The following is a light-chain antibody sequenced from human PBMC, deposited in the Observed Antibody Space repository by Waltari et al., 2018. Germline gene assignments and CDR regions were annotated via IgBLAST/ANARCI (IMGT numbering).Light chain of an antibody. CDR1: QSISSW. Sequence: DIQMTQSPSTLSASVGDRVPITCRASQSISSWLAWYPQKTGKAPKLRIYKASSLESGVPSRFSVSGSGTEFTLTISSLQPDDFATYYCQQYNSYSKYTFGQGTKLEIK. V-gene: IGKV1-5*03. CDR2: KAS. CDR3: QQYNSYSKYT. J-gene: IGKJ2*01.